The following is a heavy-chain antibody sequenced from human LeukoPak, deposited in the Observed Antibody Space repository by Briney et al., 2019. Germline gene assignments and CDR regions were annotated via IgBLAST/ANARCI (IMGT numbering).Heavy chain of an antibody. CDR3: ASRSKLLWFGESQIDY. CDR1: GGSFSGYY. J-gene: IGHJ4*02. D-gene: IGHD3-10*01. Sequence: SETLSLTCAVYGGSFSGYYWSWIRQPPGKGLEWIGEINHSGSTNYNPSLKSRVTISVDTSKNQFSLKLSSVTAADTAVYYCASRSKLLWFGESQIDYRGQGTLVTVSS. CDR2: INHSGST. V-gene: IGHV4-34*01.